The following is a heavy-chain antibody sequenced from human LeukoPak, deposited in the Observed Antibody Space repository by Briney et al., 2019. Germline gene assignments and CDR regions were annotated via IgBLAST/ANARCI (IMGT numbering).Heavy chain of an antibody. V-gene: IGHV4-34*01. CDR2: INHSGST. J-gene: IGHJ4*02. Sequence: PSETLSLTCAVYGGSFSGYYWSWIRQPPGKGLEWIGEINHSGSTNYNPSLKSRVTISVDTSKNQFSLKLSSVTAADTAVYYCARSGGSGSYLGYWGQGTLVTVSS. D-gene: IGHD3-10*01. CDR3: ARSGGSGSYLGY. CDR1: GGSFSGYY.